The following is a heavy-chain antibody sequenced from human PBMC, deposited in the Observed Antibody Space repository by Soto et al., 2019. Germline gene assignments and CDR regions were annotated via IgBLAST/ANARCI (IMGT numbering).Heavy chain of an antibody. J-gene: IGHJ5*02. V-gene: IGHV1-69*01. CDR2: IIPMYGPA. CDR1: GGTFSSYA. CDR3: ASFTSMVRGVIDNWFDP. D-gene: IGHD3-10*01. Sequence: QVPLVQSGAEVKKPGSSVTVSCKASGGTFSSYAIHWVRQAPGQGLEWMGGIIPMYGPAKYAQRFQGRVTITADESTTTVYMELTSLTSQDTAVYYCASFTSMVRGVIDNWFDPWGHGNLVTVSS.